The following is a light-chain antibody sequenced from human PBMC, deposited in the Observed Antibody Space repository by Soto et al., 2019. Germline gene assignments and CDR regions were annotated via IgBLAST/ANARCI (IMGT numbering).Light chain of an antibody. CDR2: RHT. CDR3: QAWDSGSGVYV. CDR1: KLENKF. Sequence: SYELTQPPSVSVSPGQTATITCSGDKLENKFASWYQQRPGQSPVLVIYRHTKRPSGIPERFSGSISGNTASLTIGGTQAMDEADYYCQAWDSGSGVYVFGGGTKLTVL. V-gene: IGLV3-1*01. J-gene: IGLJ1*01.